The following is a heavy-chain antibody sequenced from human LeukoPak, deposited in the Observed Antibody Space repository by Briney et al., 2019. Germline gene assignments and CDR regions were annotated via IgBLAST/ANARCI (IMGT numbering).Heavy chain of an antibody. Sequence: KTSETLSLTCTVSGGSISSYYWSWIRQPPGKGLEWIGYIYYSGSTNYNPSLKSRVTISVDMSKDQFYLKLSSVTAADTAVYYCARFSSSWSFDYWGQGTLVTVSS. CDR1: GGSISSYY. J-gene: IGHJ4*02. CDR2: IYYSGST. CDR3: ARFSSSWSFDY. V-gene: IGHV4-59*01. D-gene: IGHD6-13*01.